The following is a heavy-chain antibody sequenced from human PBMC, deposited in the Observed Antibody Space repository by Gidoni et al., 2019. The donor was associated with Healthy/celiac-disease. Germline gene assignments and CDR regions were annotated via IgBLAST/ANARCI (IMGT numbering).Heavy chain of an antibody. D-gene: IGHD6-13*01. Sequence: QVQLQESGPGLVKPSQTLSLTCTVSGGSISSGSYYWSWIRQPAGKGLEWIGRIYTSGSTNYNPSLKSRVTISVDTSKNQFSLKLSSVTAADTAVYYCARAGYSSSNDAFDIWGQGTMVTVSS. J-gene: IGHJ3*02. CDR2: IYTSGST. CDR3: ARAGYSSSNDAFDI. CDR1: GGSISSGSYY. V-gene: IGHV4-61*02.